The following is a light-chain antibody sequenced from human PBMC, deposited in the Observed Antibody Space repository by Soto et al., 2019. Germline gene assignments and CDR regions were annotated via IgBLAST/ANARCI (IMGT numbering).Light chain of an antibody. V-gene: IGKV1-39*01. CDR2: AAT. J-gene: IGKJ1*01. Sequence: DIQLTQGPSSLSASVGDRVTITCRASQTIDTYLNWYQHKPGTAPKVLIYAATYLQNGVPSRFSGTGSGADFTLTISSLQPEDFATYYCQQNFNFPRTFGQGTKVDIK. CDR3: QQNFNFPRT. CDR1: QTIDTY.